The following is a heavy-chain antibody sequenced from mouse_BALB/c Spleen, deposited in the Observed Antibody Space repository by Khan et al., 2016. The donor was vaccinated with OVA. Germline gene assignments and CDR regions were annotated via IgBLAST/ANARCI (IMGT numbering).Heavy chain of an antibody. J-gene: IGHJ2*01. D-gene: IGHD2-14*01. CDR2: TSSAGSYT. V-gene: IGHV5-9-3*01. CDR3: ARRGYNEGYFGY. CDR1: GFTFSYYA. Sequence: EVELVESGGGLVKPGGSLKLSCAASGFTFSYYAVPWVRQTPEKRLEWVATTSSAGSYTYHPDSVKGRFIISRDNAKNSLYLQMYSLRSEDTAMYYCARRGYNEGYFGYWGEGTTLTVSS.